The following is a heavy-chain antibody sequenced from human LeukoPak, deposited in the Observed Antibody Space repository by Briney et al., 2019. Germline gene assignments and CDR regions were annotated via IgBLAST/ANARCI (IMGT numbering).Heavy chain of an antibody. CDR1: RFSFSAYP. V-gene: IGHV3-23*01. J-gene: IGHJ4*02. Sequence: AGGSLRLSCEASRFSFSAYPMGWVRRAPGKGLEWVSGISASGDVTFHADPVKGRFTISRDNSKNTLYLQMNSLRAEDTAEYYCARDILDTASIVAYWGQGTLVPSPQ. D-gene: IGHD5-18*01. CDR3: ARDILDTASIVAY. CDR2: ISASGDVT.